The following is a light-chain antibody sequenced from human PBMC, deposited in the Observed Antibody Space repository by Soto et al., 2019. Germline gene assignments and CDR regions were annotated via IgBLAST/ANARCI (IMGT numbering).Light chain of an antibody. CDR1: SSDVGGYNF. J-gene: IGLJ2*01. Sequence: QSVLTQPASVSGSPGQSITISCTGTSSDVGGYNFVSWYQHHPGKAPKLMIYDVTNRPSGVSDRFSGSKSGNTASLTISGLQAEGEADYYCSSYTTSSKLVFGGGTKVTVL. V-gene: IGLV2-14*03. CDR3: SSYTTSSKLV. CDR2: DVT.